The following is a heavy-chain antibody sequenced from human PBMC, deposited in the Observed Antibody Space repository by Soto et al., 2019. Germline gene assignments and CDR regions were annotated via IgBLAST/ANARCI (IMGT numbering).Heavy chain of an antibody. CDR1: GYAFTTYH. CDR2: IDPSDGTT. Sequence: ASVKVSCKASGYAFTTYHMHWVRQAPGQGLEWMGMIDPSDGTTTYAQKLQGRVTMTRDTATSTVYMELSRLRSEDTAVYYCERDEAPDAQNDDFDIWGQGTMVTVSS. CDR3: ERDEAPDAQNDDFDI. V-gene: IGHV1-46*04. J-gene: IGHJ3*02. D-gene: IGHD2-2*01.